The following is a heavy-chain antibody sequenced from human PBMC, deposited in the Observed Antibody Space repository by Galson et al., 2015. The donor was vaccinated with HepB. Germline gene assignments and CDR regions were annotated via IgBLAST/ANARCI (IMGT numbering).Heavy chain of an antibody. D-gene: IGHD2-15*01. V-gene: IGHV1-46*03. CDR2: INPSGGST. J-gene: IGHJ4*02. CDR1: GYTFTSYY. CDR3: ARDRLPFCCSGGSCYSLILDY. Sequence: SVKVSCKASGYTFTSYYMHWVRQAPGQGLEWMGIINPSGGSTSYAQKFQGRVTMTRDTSTSTVYMELSSLRPEDTAVYYCARDRLPFCCSGGSCYSLILDYWGQGTLVTVSS.